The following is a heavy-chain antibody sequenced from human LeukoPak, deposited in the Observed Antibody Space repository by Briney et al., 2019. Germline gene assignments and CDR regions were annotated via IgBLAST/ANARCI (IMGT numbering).Heavy chain of an antibody. CDR3: ARAHVASYCTNGVCPPLT. D-gene: IGHD2-8*01. CDR2: IIPIFGTA. Sequence: SVKVSCKASGGTFSSYAISWVRQAPGQGLEWMGGIIPIFGTANYAQKFQGRVTITTDESTSTAYMELSSPRSEDTAVYYCARAHVASYCTNGVCPPLTWGQGTLVTVSS. V-gene: IGHV1-69*05. CDR1: GGTFSSYA. J-gene: IGHJ4*02.